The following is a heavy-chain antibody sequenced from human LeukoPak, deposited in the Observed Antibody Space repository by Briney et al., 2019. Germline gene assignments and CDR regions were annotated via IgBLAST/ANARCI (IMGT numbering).Heavy chain of an antibody. CDR2: IIPILGIA. D-gene: IGHD1-14*01. CDR3: ARESTTEAFDI. CDR1: GGTFSSYA. J-gene: IGHJ3*02. Sequence: GSSVKVSCKASGGTFSSYAISWVRQAPGQGLEWMGRIIPILGIANYAQKFQGRVTITADKSTSTAYMGLSSLRSEDTAVYYCARESTTEAFDIWGQGTMVTVSS. V-gene: IGHV1-69*04.